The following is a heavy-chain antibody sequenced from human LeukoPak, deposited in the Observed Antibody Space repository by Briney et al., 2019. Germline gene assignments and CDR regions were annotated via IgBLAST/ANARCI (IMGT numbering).Heavy chain of an antibody. D-gene: IGHD6-13*01. CDR3: ARDGRVSSSWYPVIDY. V-gene: IGHV1-46*01. Sequence: ASVKVSCKASGYTFPSYYMHWVRQAAGQRLEWMGIINPSGGSTSYAQKFQGRVTMTRDTYTSTVYMELSSLRSEDTAVYYWARDGRVSSSWYPVIDYWGQGTLVTVSS. J-gene: IGHJ4*02. CDR2: INPSGGST. CDR1: GYTFPSYY.